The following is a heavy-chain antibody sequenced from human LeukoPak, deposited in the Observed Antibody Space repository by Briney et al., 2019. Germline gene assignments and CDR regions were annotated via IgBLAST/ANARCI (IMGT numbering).Heavy chain of an antibody. CDR1: GYIFTSYW. CDR2: IYPGDSDT. J-gene: IGHJ3*02. CDR3: ARAPDLDIVVVYDAFDI. Sequence: GESLQISCKGSGYIFTSYWIGWVRQLPGKGLEWMGIIYPGDSDTRYSPSFQGQVTISADKSISTAYLQWSSLKASDTAMYYCARAPDLDIVVVYDAFDIWGQGTMVTVSS. D-gene: IGHD2-2*01. V-gene: IGHV5-51*01.